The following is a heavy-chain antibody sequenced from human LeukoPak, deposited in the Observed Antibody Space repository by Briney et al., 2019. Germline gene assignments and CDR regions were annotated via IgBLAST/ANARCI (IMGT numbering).Heavy chain of an antibody. D-gene: IGHD4-17*01. Sequence: SETLSLTCTVSGGSISSYYWSWIRQPPGKGLEWIGYIYYSGSTNYNPSLKSRVTISVDTSKNQFSLKLSSVTAADTAVYYCARLTTVTTSNVFYYYGMDVWGQGTTVPVSS. V-gene: IGHV4-59*08. CDR2: IYYSGST. J-gene: IGHJ6*02. CDR3: ARLTTVTTSNVFYYYGMDV. CDR1: GGSISSYY.